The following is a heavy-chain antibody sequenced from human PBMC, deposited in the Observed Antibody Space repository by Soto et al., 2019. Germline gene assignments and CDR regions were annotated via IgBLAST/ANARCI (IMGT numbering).Heavy chain of an antibody. D-gene: IGHD1-1*01. J-gene: IGHJ4*02. V-gene: IGHV3-30-3*01. Sequence: QVQLVESGGGVVQPGRSLRLSCAASGFTFSRHAMDWVRQAPGKGLEWVAFISDNGRTKDYTDSVKGRFTISRDNSKNTLYLQMNNLGADDTAVYYCARDLTDNFSFDYWGQGTLVTVSS. CDR1: GFTFSRHA. CDR3: ARDLTDNFSFDY. CDR2: ISDNGRTK.